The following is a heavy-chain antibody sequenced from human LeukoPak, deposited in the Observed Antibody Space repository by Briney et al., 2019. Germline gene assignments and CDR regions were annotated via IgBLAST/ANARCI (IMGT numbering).Heavy chain of an antibody. J-gene: IGHJ6*02. CDR2: INGDGRNI. Sequence: GGSLRFSCVASGFTFSSYWMHWVRQDPRKGLVWVSRINGDGRNINYADSVRGRFTISRDNAKNTLYLQMNTLRVEDTAVYYCTRDLMDYDVSTGLHHYYMDVWGQGTTVTVSS. CDR3: TRDLMDYDVSTGLHHYYMDV. CDR1: GFTFSSYW. V-gene: IGHV3-74*01. D-gene: IGHD3-9*01.